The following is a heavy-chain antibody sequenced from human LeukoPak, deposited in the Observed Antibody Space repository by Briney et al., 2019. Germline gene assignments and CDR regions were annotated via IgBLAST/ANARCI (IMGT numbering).Heavy chain of an antibody. CDR3: AREGILWCGEPSNWFDP. J-gene: IGHJ5*02. CDR2: IYTSGST. CDR1: GGSISSYY. V-gene: IGHV4-4*07. Sequence: SLETLSLTCTGSGGSISSYYCSWIRQPAGKGLDWIGLIYTSGSTKYNPSLNSRVTMSVDTSQNQFSLKLSSVTAADTDVYNRAREGILWCGEPSNWFDPWGQGTLVTV. D-gene: IGHD3-10*01.